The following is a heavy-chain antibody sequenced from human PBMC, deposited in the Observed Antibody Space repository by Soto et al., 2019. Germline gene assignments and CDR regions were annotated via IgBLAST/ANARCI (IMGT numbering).Heavy chain of an antibody. CDR1: GFTFSSYG. J-gene: IGHJ6*02. V-gene: IGHV3-30*18. Sequence: ESGGGVVQPGRSLRLSCAASGFTFSSYGMHWVRQAPGKGLEWVAVISYDGSNKYYADSVKGRFTISRDNSKNTLYLQMNSLRAEDTAVYYCAKETVVVTYYYYGMDVWGQGTTVTVSS. CDR2: ISYDGSNK. D-gene: IGHD3-22*01. CDR3: AKETVVVTYYYYGMDV.